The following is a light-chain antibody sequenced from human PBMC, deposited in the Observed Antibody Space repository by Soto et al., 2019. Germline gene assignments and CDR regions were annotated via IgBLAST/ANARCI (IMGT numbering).Light chain of an antibody. Sequence: VLTQPPSVSVAPGRPARITCGGNKIGSKSVHWYQQKPGQAPVLVIYYDSDRPSGIPERFSGSNSGNTATLTISRVEAGDEADYYCQVWDSSSDHVVFGGGTKLTVL. CDR1: KIGSKS. CDR2: YDS. V-gene: IGLV3-21*04. CDR3: QVWDSSSDHVV. J-gene: IGLJ2*01.